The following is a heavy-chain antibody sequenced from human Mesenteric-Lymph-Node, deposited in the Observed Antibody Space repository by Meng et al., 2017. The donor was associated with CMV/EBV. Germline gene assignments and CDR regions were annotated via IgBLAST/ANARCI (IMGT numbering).Heavy chain of an antibody. D-gene: IGHD2-2*01. Sequence: GGSLRLSCAASGFTFDDYAIHWVRQAPGRGLEWVSGISWNSGRIGYADSVKGRFTISRDNAKNSLYLQMNSLRIEDTAVYYCAKRGYCSGTYCYDPGYPDYWGQGTLVTVSS. J-gene: IGHJ4*02. CDR1: GFTFDDYA. CDR3: AKRGYCSGTYCYDPGYPDY. CDR2: ISWNSGRI. V-gene: IGHV3-9*01.